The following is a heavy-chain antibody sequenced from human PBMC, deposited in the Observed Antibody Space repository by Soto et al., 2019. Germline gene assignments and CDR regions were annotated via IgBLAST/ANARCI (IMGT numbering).Heavy chain of an antibody. CDR1: GFTFSSYG. Sequence: GGSLRLSCAASGFTFSSYGMHWVRQAPGKGLEWVAVIWYDGSNKYYADSVKGRFTISRDNSKNTLYLQMNSLRAEDTAVYYCARVSNRYSSGWYRIDYWGQGTLVTVSS. J-gene: IGHJ4*02. D-gene: IGHD6-19*01. CDR3: ARVSNRYSSGWYRIDY. V-gene: IGHV3-33*01. CDR2: IWYDGSNK.